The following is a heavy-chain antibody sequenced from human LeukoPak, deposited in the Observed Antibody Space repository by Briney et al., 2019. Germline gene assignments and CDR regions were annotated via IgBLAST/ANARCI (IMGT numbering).Heavy chain of an antibody. CDR1: GGSFSGYY. CDR2: INHSGST. D-gene: IGHD2-2*01. Sequence: PSETLSLTCAVYGGSFSGYYWSWIRQPPGKGLEWIGEINHSGSTNYNPSLKSRVTISVDTSKSQFSLKLSSVTAADTAVYYCARGVAGDIVVVPAAIGAGPLDYWGQGTLVTVSS. V-gene: IGHV4-34*01. J-gene: IGHJ4*02. CDR3: ARGVAGDIVVVPAAIGAGPLDY.